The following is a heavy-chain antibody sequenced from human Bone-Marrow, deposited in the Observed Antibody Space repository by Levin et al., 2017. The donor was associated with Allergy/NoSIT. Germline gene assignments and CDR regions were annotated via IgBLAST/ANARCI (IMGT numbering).Heavy chain of an antibody. D-gene: IGHD3-10*01. CDR3: ARVGCGSGSYPTSKYYMDG. J-gene: IGHJ6*03. V-gene: IGHV3-33*01. Sequence: GGSLRLSCAASGFTFSSYGMHWVRQAPGKGLEWVAVIWYDGSNKYYADSVKGRFTISRDNSKNTLYLQMNSLRAEDTAVYYCARVGCGSGSYPTSKYYMDGWGKGTTVTVSS. CDR1: GFTFSSYG. CDR2: IWYDGSNK.